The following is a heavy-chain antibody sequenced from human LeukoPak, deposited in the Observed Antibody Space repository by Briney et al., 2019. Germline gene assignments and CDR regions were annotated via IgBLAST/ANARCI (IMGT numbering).Heavy chain of an antibody. V-gene: IGHV3-9*01. CDR1: GFSLDDYA. CDR3: IEDMGFDLLKDAFDL. Sequence: GGSLRLSCAASGFSLDDYAMHWVRQAPGQGLEWVSSISWDGRNMAYAASVKGRFTISRDNAQNSLYLQMYSLKIEDTAFYYCIEDMGFDLLKDAFDLWGQGMLVTVSS. D-gene: IGHD1-26*01. CDR2: ISWDGRNM. J-gene: IGHJ3*01.